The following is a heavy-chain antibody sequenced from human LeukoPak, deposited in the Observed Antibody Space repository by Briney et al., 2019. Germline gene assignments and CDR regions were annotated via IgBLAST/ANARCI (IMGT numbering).Heavy chain of an antibody. Sequence: SETLSLTCTVSGASISGSYWNWVRQPPGRGLEWIGYVYSSGSTDYNPSLKSRVAISVDASKNQFSLKLTSVTAADTAVYYCANSYDGKIVPFDNWGQGALVTVSS. J-gene: IGHJ4*02. CDR1: GASISGSY. CDR3: ANSYDGKIVPFDN. D-gene: IGHD4-23*01. V-gene: IGHV4-4*09. CDR2: VYSSGST.